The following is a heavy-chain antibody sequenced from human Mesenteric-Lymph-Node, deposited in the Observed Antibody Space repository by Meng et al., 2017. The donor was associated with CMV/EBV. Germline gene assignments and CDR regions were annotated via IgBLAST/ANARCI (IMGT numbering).Heavy chain of an antibody. V-gene: IGHV7-4-1*02. Sequence: KASGYTFTTYSINWVRQAPGRGVGWKGWINTCTGDPAYDQGYTGRFVFSMNTSVNTAYMQINSLKAEDTAVYYCATKRYTDYELLYWGQGTLVTVSS. CDR2: INTCTGDP. J-gene: IGHJ4*02. CDR1: GYTFTTYS. CDR3: ATKRYTDYELLY. D-gene: IGHD1-26*01.